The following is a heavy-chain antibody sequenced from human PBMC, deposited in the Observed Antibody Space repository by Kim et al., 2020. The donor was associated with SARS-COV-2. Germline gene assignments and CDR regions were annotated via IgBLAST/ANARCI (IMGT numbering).Heavy chain of an antibody. J-gene: IGHJ3*02. CDR1: GGTFCSYA. D-gene: IGHD4-17*01. Sequence: SVKVSCKASGGTFCSYAISWVRQAPGQGLEWMGGIIPIFGTANYAQKFQGRVTITADESTSTAYMELSSLRSEDTAVYYCARDLYQWRGDYSYDAFDIWDQGTMVTVSS. CDR2: IIPIFGTA. CDR3: ARDLYQWRGDYSYDAFDI. V-gene: IGHV1-69*13.